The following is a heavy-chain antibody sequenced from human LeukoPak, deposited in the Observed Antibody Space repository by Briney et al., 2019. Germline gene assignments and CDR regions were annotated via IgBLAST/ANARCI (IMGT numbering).Heavy chain of an antibody. CDR3: ATINDYGDYSFDY. J-gene: IGHJ4*02. Sequence: GGSLRLSCAASGFTFSSYAMSWVRQAPGKGLEWVSAISGSGGSTYYADSVKGRFTISRDNSKNTLYPQMNSLRAEDTAVYYCATINDYGDYSFDYWGQGTLVTVSS. CDR2: ISGSGGST. D-gene: IGHD4-17*01. CDR1: GFTFSSYA. V-gene: IGHV3-23*01.